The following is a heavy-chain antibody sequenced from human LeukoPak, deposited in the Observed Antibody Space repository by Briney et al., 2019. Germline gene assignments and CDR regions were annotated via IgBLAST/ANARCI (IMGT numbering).Heavy chain of an antibody. CDR3: ARVQWFGELVFDY. D-gene: IGHD3-10*01. V-gene: IGHV4-39*07. CDR1: GGSIGVDSYY. J-gene: IGHJ4*02. Sequence: SETLSLTCTVSGGSIGVDSYYWGWIRQPPGKGLEWIGSIYYSGSTYYNPSLKSRVTISVDTSKNQFSLKLSSVTAADTAVYYCARVQWFGELVFDYWGQGTLVTVSS. CDR2: IYYSGST.